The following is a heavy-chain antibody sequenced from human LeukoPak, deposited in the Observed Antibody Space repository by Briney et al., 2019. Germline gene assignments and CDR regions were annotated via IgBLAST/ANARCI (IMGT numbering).Heavy chain of an antibody. Sequence: GGSLRLSCVVSGFTFSSYAMNWVRQAPGKGLEWVSYISSSSSTIYYADSVKGRFTISRDNAKNSLYLQMNSLRAEDTAVYYCAELGITMIGGVWGKGTTVTISS. D-gene: IGHD3-10*02. V-gene: IGHV3-48*04. CDR2: ISSSSSTI. CDR1: GFTFSSYA. J-gene: IGHJ6*04. CDR3: AELGITMIGGV.